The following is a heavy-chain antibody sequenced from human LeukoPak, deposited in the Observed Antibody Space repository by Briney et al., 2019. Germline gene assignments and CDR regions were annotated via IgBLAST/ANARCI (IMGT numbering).Heavy chain of an antibody. CDR3: AREGGVDSSGYYLSY. J-gene: IGHJ4*02. V-gene: IGHV1-46*01. Sequence: GASVKVSCKASGYTFTSYYMHWVRQAPGQGLEWMGIINPSGGSTSYAQKFQGRVTMTRDTSTSTVYMELSSLRSEGTAVYYCAREGGVDSSGYYLSYWGQGTLVTVSS. CDR1: GYTFTSYY. D-gene: IGHD3-22*01. CDR2: INPSGGST.